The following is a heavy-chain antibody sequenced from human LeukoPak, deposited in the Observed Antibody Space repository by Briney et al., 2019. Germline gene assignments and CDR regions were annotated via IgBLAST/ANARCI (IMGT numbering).Heavy chain of an antibody. CDR3: ACGDYDAVNYYYYYGMDV. D-gene: IGHD4-17*01. CDR1: GDSVSSNSAA. Sequence: SQTLSLACAISGDSVSSNSAAWNWIRQSPSRGLEWLGRTYYRSKWYNDYAVSVKSRITINPDTSKNQFSLQLNSVTPEDTAVYYCACGDYDAVNYYYYYGMDVWGQGTTVTVSS. J-gene: IGHJ6*02. CDR2: TYYRSKWYN. V-gene: IGHV6-1*01.